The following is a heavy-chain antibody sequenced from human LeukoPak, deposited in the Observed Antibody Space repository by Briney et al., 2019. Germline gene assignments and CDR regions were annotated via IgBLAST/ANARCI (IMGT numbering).Heavy chain of an antibody. V-gene: IGHV3-53*01. CDR3: ARVAPEYSSSGYFDY. Sequence: GGSLRLSCAASGFTVSSNYMSWVRQAPGKGLEWVSVIYSGGSTYYADSVKGRFTISRDNSKNTLYLQMNSLRAEDTAVYYCARVAPEYSSSGYFDYWGQGTLVTVSS. D-gene: IGHD6-6*01. CDR2: IYSGGST. J-gene: IGHJ4*02. CDR1: GFTVSSNY.